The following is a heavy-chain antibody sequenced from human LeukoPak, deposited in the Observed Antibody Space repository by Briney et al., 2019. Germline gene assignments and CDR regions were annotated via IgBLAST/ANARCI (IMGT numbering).Heavy chain of an antibody. Sequence: ASVKVSRKASGYTFTGYYMHWVRQAPGQGLEWMGWINPNSGGTNYAQKFQGWVTMTRDTSISTAYMELSRLRSDDTAVYYCASSIAAAGTKSRYYYYGMDVWGQGTTVTVSS. CDR1: GYTFTGYY. J-gene: IGHJ6*02. CDR2: INPNSGGT. CDR3: ASSIAAAGTKSRYYYYGMDV. D-gene: IGHD6-13*01. V-gene: IGHV1-2*04.